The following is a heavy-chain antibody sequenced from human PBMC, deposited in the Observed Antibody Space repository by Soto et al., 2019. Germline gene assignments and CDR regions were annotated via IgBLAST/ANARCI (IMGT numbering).Heavy chain of an antibody. D-gene: IGHD2-21*02. CDR1: GGTFSSYA. V-gene: IGHV1-46*01. Sequence: GASVKVSCKASGGTFSSYAISWVRQAPGQGYEWMGIINPSGGSTTYAQKFQGRVTMTRDTSTTTVYMELSSLRSEDTAVYYCARYDCNGYYFDYWGQGTLVTVSS. J-gene: IGHJ4*02. CDR2: INPSGGST. CDR3: ARYDCNGYYFDY.